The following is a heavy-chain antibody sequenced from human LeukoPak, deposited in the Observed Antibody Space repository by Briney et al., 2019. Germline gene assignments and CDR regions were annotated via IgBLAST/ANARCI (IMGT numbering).Heavy chain of an antibody. D-gene: IGHD3/OR15-3a*01. CDR1: GGSISSYY. CDR2: ISYSGST. CDR3: ARGTGWNFFDY. Sequence: SDTLSLTCTVSGGSISSYYWSWIRQPPGRGLEWIGYISYSGSTNYNPSLKSRVAISVDTSKNQFSLKLSSVTAADTAVYYCARGTGWNFFDYWGQGTLVTVSS. J-gene: IGHJ4*02. V-gene: IGHV4-59*07.